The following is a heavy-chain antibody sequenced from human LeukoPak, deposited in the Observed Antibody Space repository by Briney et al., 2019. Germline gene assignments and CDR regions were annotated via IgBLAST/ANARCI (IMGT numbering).Heavy chain of an antibody. Sequence: GGSLRLSCSASGFTFGDHAMNWFRQAPGKGLEWVGFIRSKAYGGTTEYAASVKGRFTISRDDSKSIAYLQMNSLKIEDTGLYYCTRDRPRYDYGDYRDTFDIWGQGTMVTVSS. J-gene: IGHJ3*02. V-gene: IGHV3-49*03. CDR2: IRSKAYGGTT. CDR3: TRDRPRYDYGDYRDTFDI. D-gene: IGHD4-17*01. CDR1: GFTFGDHA.